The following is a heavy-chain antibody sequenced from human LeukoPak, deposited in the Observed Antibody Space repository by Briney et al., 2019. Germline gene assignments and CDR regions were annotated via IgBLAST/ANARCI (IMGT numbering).Heavy chain of an antibody. CDR2: INHNGNVN. CDR3: ARGGGLDV. Sequence: GRSLRLSCAASGFTFSSYGMNWARQAPGKGLEWVASINHNGNVNYYVDSVKGRFTIPRDNAKNSLYLQMSNLRAEDTAVYFCARGGGLDVWGQGATVTVSS. J-gene: IGHJ6*02. CDR1: GFTFSSYG. D-gene: IGHD3-16*01. V-gene: IGHV3-7*03.